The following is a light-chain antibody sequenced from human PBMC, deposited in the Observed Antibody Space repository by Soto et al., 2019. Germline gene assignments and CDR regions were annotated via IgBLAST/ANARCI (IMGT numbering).Light chain of an antibody. J-gene: IGKJ1*01. CDR2: DAS. CDR1: QGVSSY. V-gene: IGKV3D-11*01. Sequence: EIVLTQSPATLSLSPGERATLSCRASQGVSSYLAWYQQKPGQAPRLLIYDASNRATGIPARFSGSGPGTDFTLTISSLEPEDFAVYYCKQRSNWPWTFGQGTKVEIK. CDR3: KQRSNWPWT.